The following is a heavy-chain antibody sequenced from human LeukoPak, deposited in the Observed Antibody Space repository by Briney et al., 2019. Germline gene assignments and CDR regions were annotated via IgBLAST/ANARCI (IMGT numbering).Heavy chain of an antibody. Sequence: PSETLSLTCTVSGGSISSYYWSWIRQPPGKGLEWIGYIYYSGSTNYNPSLKSRVTTSIDTSKNQFSLKLSSVTAADTAVYYCARGFSYGDYVWGAFDYWGQGTLVTVSS. V-gene: IGHV4-59*12. CDR1: GGSISSYY. D-gene: IGHD4-17*01. CDR2: IYYSGST. CDR3: ARGFSYGDYVWGAFDY. J-gene: IGHJ4*02.